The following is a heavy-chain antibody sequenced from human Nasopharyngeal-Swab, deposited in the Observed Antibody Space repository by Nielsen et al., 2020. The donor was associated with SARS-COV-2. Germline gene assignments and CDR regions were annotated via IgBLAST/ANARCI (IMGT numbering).Heavy chain of an antibody. CDR3: ARGLWFDRIDY. Sequence: GESLKISCAASGFTFSSYGMHWVRQAPGKGLEWVAVIWYDGSNKYYADSVKGRFTISRDNSKNTLYLQMNSLRAEDTAVYYCARGLWFDRIDYWGQGTLVTVSS. J-gene: IGHJ4*02. CDR1: GFTFSSYG. D-gene: IGHD3-10*01. CDR2: IWYDGSNK. V-gene: IGHV3-33*01.